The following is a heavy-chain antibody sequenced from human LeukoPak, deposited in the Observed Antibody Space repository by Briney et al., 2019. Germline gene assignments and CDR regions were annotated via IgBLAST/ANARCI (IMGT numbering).Heavy chain of an antibody. V-gene: IGHV4-59*08. CDR3: ARSPYYYGMDV. Sequence: SETLSLTCTVSGGSISSYYWSWIRQPPGKGLEWIGYIYYSGSTNYNPSLKSRVTISVDTSKNQFSLKLSSVTAADTAVYYCARSPYYYGMDVWGQGTTVTVSS. CDR1: GGSISSYY. J-gene: IGHJ6*02. CDR2: IYYSGST.